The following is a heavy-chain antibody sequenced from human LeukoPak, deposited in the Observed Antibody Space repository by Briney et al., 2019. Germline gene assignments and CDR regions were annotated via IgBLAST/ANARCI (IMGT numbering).Heavy chain of an antibody. CDR1: GGSFSGYY. V-gene: IGHV4-34*01. CDR3: AARITMVRGGNSDAFDI. D-gene: IGHD3-10*01. Sequence: SETLSLTCAVYGGSFSGYYWSWIRQPPGKGLEWIGEINHSGSTNYNPSLKSRVTISVDTSKNQFSLKLSSVTAADTAVYYCAARITMVRGGNSDAFDIWGQATMVTVSS. J-gene: IGHJ3*02. CDR2: INHSGST.